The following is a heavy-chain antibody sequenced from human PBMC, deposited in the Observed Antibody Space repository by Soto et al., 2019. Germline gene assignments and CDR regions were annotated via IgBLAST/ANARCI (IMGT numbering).Heavy chain of an antibody. Sequence: QVQLVESGGGVVQPGRSLKLSCAASGFTFSSYAMHWVRQAPGKGLEWVAVISYDGSTQYYADSMKGPFTISRENYKNTLYLQRHSLQAVDRAVNYWAIQNSGWSYYLVYRGLGTLVTIPS. CDR3: AIQNSGWSYYLVY. CDR2: ISYDGSTQ. CDR1: GFTFSSYA. V-gene: IGHV3-30-3*01. D-gene: IGHD6-19*01. J-gene: IGHJ4*02.